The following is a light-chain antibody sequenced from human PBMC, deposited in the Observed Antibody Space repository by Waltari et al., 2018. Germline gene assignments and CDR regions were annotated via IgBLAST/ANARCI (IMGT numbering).Light chain of an antibody. V-gene: IGKV1-5*03. CDR1: QSVSNL. Sequence: DIQMTHSPSTLSASVVDRDTITCRASQSVSNLLAWYQQKPGKAPKFLIYKVSVLEVGVPSRFSGSGSGTEFSLTINNLQPDDLATYFCQQYNGYPLTFGGGTKVEIK. CDR3: QQYNGYPLT. CDR2: KVS. J-gene: IGKJ4*01.